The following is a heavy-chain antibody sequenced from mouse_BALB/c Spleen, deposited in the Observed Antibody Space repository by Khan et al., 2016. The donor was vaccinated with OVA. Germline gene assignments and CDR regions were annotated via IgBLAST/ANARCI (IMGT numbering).Heavy chain of an antibody. Sequence: DVKLEESGPGLVKPSQSLSLTCTVAGYSITSDYAWNWIRQFPGNKLEWMGYISYSGSTGYNPSLKSRISITRDTSKNQFFLQLNSVTTEDTATYYCASELGRYYAMDYWGQGTSVTVSS. J-gene: IGHJ4*01. CDR2: ISYSGST. CDR3: ASELGRYYAMDY. CDR1: GYSITSDYA. V-gene: IGHV3-2*02. D-gene: IGHD4-1*01.